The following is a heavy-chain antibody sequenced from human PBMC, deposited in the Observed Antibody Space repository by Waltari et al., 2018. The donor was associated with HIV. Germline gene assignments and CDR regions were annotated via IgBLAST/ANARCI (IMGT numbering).Heavy chain of an antibody. CDR1: GFTFSRYW. CDR3: VRAGRSSDGFDV. J-gene: IGHJ3*01. Sequence: EVQLVESGGGLVQPGGSLRLSCGASGFTFSRYWMHWVRQAPGKGLVWVSRIESDGASTNYADSVKGRVTISRDNAKNTLSLQMNSLSDEDTAVYYCVRAGRSSDGFDVWGQGTMVTVSS. D-gene: IGHD6-6*01. V-gene: IGHV3-74*01. CDR2: IESDGAST.